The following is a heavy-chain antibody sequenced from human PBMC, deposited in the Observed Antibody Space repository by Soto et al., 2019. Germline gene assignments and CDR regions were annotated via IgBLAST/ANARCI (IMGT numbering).Heavy chain of an antibody. CDR1: GASISSSY. Sequence: PSETLSLTCTVSGASISSSYWRCIRQSPGKGLEWIGYVYYSGSTNYNPSLKSRVTISVDTSKNQFSLKLSSVTAADTAVYYCARGFYDTSGQSNTFDIWGQGTMVTGS. D-gene: IGHD3-22*01. V-gene: IGHV4-59*01. CDR2: VYYSGST. CDR3: ARGFYDTSGQSNTFDI. J-gene: IGHJ3*02.